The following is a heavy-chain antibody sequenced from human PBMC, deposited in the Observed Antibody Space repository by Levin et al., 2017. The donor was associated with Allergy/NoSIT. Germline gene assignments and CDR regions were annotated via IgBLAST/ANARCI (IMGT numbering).Heavy chain of an antibody. Sequence: GGSLRLSCAASGFTFSSYSMNWVRQAPGKGLEWVSSISSSSSYIYYADSVKGRFTISRDNAKNSLYLQMNSLRAEDTAVYYCARDKGIAAPMDGWGKGTTVTVSS. CDR2: ISSSSSYI. V-gene: IGHV3-21*01. D-gene: IGHD6-13*01. CDR1: GFTFSSYS. J-gene: IGHJ6*03. CDR3: ARDKGIAAPMDG.